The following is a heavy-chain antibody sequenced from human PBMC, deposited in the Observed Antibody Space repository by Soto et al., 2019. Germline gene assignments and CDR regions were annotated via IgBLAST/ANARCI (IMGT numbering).Heavy chain of an antibody. CDR2: ISGSGGST. V-gene: IGHV3-23*01. CDR3: AKDPAGRIMVRGVIIAILFDY. CDR1: GFTFSSYA. D-gene: IGHD3-10*01. J-gene: IGHJ4*02. Sequence: EVQLLESGGGLVQPGGSLRLSCAASGFTFSSYAMSWVRQAPGKGLEWVSAISGSGGSTYYADSVKGRFTISRDNSKNTLYMQMHSLRAEDTAVYYCAKDPAGRIMVRGVIIAILFDYWGQGTLVTVSS.